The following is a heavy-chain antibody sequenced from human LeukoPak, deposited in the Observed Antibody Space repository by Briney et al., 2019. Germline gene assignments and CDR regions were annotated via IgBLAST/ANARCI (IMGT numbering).Heavy chain of an antibody. D-gene: IGHD4/OR15-4a*01. CDR3: ALTSAGGAGFDY. Sequence: GESLKISCKGSEYNFASYWIGWVRQLPGKGLELMGIIYPGDSDTRYNPSFQGQVTISADKSISTAYLLWSSLKASDTAMYYCALTSAGGAGFDYWGQGTLVTVSS. V-gene: IGHV5-51*01. J-gene: IGHJ4*02. CDR1: EYNFASYW. CDR2: IYPGDSDT.